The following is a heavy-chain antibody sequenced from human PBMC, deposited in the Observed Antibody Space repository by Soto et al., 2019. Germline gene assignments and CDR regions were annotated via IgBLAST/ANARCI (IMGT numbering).Heavy chain of an antibody. Sequence: QVTLKESGPVLVRPTETLTLTCTFSGFSLSNPRMSVSWIRQPPGKALEWLAHISAQDEKSYSTSLMTRLTISKDSSHSQVVLTMTTMDPVDTGTYYCARVLYYGMDVWGQGTTVAVSS. CDR3: ARVLYYGMDV. J-gene: IGHJ6*02. V-gene: IGHV2-26*02. D-gene: IGHD2-2*02. CDR1: GFSLSNPRMS. CDR2: ISAQDEK.